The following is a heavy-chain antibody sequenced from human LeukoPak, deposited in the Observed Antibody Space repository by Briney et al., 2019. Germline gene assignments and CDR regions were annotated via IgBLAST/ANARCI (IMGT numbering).Heavy chain of an antibody. CDR1: GYNFVNYW. D-gene: IGHD1-26*01. CDR3: ARLVGSMDV. CDR2: IYPGDSDI. Sequence: GESLKISCKSSGYNFVNYWIAWVRQMPGKGLEWMGIIYPGDSDIRYSPSFQGQVTISADKSISTAYLQWSSLKASDTAMYYCARLVGSMDVWGKGTTVTVSS. V-gene: IGHV5-51*01. J-gene: IGHJ6*03.